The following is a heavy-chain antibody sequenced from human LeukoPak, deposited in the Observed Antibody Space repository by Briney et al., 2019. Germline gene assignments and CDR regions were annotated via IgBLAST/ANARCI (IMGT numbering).Heavy chain of an antibody. V-gene: IGHV4-34*01. CDR2: VTHSRST. Sequence: SETLSLTCAVYGGSFSDYYWSWIRQPPGKGLEWIGEVTHSRSTNYNPSLKSRVTISVVTSMNQFSLKLSSVTAADTAVYYCARHYGPWGQGTLVTVSS. CDR1: GGSFSDYY. D-gene: IGHD3-16*01. CDR3: ARHYGP. J-gene: IGHJ5*02.